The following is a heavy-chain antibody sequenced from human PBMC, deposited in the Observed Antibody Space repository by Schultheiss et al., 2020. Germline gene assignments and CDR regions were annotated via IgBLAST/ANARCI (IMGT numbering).Heavy chain of an antibody. D-gene: IGHD3-10*01. V-gene: IGHV3-23*01. Sequence: GESLKISCAASGFTFSSYAMSWVRQAPGRGLEWVSAISGSGGSTYYADSVKGRFTISRDNAKNSLYLQMNSLRAEDTAVYYCARDRPAPYGSGSYYYYYGMDVWGQGTTVTAP. CDR1: GFTFSSYA. CDR2: ISGSGGST. CDR3: ARDRPAPYGSGSYYYYYGMDV. J-gene: IGHJ6*02.